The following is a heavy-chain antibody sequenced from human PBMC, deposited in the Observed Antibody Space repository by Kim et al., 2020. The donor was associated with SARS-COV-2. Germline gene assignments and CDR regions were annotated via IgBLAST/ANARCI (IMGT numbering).Heavy chain of an antibody. D-gene: IGHD6-13*01. CDR1: GFTFSSYA. CDR2: ISYDGSNK. Sequence: GGSLRLSCAASGFTFSSYAMHWVRQAPRKGLEWVAVISYDGSNKYYADSVKGRFTISRDNSKNTLYLQMNSLRAEDTAVYYCARALYSSSWYGFYYFDYWGQGTLVTVSS. V-gene: IGHV3-30-3*01. CDR3: ARALYSSSWYGFYYFDY. J-gene: IGHJ4*02.